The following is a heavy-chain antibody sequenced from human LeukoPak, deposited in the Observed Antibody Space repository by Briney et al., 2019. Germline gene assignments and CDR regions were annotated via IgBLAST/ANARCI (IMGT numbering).Heavy chain of an antibody. J-gene: IGHJ4*02. Sequence: SETLSLTCTVSGGSISSSSYSWSWIRQPPGKGLEWIGEINHSGSTNYNPSLKSRVTISVDTSKNQFSLKLSSVTAADTAVYYCARGRGIAARPRSCFFDYWGQGTLVTVSS. CDR2: INHSGST. D-gene: IGHD6-6*01. CDR1: GGSISSSSYS. CDR3: ARGRGIAARPRSCFFDY. V-gene: IGHV4-39*07.